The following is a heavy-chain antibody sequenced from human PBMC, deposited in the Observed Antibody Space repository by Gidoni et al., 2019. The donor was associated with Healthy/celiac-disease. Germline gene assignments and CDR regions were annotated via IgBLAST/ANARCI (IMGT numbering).Heavy chain of an antibody. Sequence: QVQLVQSGAEVKKPGSSVKVSCKASGGPFSSYALSWVRQAPGQGLEWMGGIIPIFGTANYAQKFQGRVTITADKSTSTAYMELSSLRSEDTAVYYCARDHLGYCSSTSCWDYYYGMDVWGQGTTVTVSS. CDR1: GGPFSSYA. CDR2: IIPIFGTA. V-gene: IGHV1-69*06. J-gene: IGHJ6*02. D-gene: IGHD2-2*01. CDR3: ARDHLGYCSSTSCWDYYYGMDV.